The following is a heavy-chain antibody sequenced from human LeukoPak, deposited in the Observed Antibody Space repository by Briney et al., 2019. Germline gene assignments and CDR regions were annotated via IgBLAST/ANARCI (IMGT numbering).Heavy chain of an antibody. J-gene: IGHJ6*03. CDR2: INHSGST. V-gene: IGHV4-34*01. CDR3: ARPARKYSSSWYVNYYYMDV. D-gene: IGHD6-13*01. Sequence: PSETLSLTCAVYGGSFSGYYWSWIRQPPGKGLEWIGEINHSGSTNYNPSLKSRVTISVDTSKNQFSLKLSSVTAADTAVYYCARPARKYSSSWYVNYYYMDVWGKGTTVTVSS. CDR1: GGSFSGYY.